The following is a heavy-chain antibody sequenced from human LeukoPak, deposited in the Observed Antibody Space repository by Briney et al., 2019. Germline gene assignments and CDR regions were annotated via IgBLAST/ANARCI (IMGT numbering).Heavy chain of an antibody. Sequence: PSETLSLTCTVSGGSISSYYWSWIRQPPGRGLEWIGYIYYSGSTNYNPSLKSRVTISVDTSKNQFSLNLSSVTAADTAVYYCARQKRLWGYVGAFDIWGQGTMVTVSS. V-gene: IGHV4-59*08. CDR1: GGSISSYY. CDR3: ARQKRLWGYVGAFDI. J-gene: IGHJ3*02. D-gene: IGHD3-16*01. CDR2: IYYSGST.